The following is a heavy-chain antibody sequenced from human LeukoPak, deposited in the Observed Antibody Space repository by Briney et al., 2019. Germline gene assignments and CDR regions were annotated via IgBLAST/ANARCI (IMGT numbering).Heavy chain of an antibody. CDR1: GGSISSGGYY. CDR3: AREDYTKTNWFDP. CDR2: IYYSGST. D-gene: IGHD4-11*01. Sequence: SETLSLTCTVSGGSISSGGYYWSWIRQHPGKGLEGIGYIYYSGSTYYNPSLKSRVTISVDTSKNQFSLKLSSVTAADTAVYYCAREDYTKTNWFDPWGQGTLVTVSS. J-gene: IGHJ5*02. V-gene: IGHV4-31*03.